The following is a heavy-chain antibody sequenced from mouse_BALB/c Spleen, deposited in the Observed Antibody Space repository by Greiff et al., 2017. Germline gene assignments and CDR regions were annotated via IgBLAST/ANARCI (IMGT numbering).Heavy chain of an antibody. CDR2: ISSGGGST. CDR1: GFAFSSYD. J-gene: IGHJ3*01. CDR3: ARQRQSEGIAY. Sequence: EVMLVESGGGLVKPGGSLKLSCAASGFAFSSYDMSWVRQTPEKRLEWVAYISSGGGSTYYPDTVKGRFTISRDNAKNTLYLQMSSLKSGDKAMYYCARQRQSEGIAYWGQGTLVTVSA. D-gene: IGHD6-1*01. V-gene: IGHV5-12-1*01.